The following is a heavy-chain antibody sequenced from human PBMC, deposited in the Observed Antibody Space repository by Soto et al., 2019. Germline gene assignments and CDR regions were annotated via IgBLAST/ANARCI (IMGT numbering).Heavy chain of an antibody. CDR1: GYTFTSYA. CDR3: ARGVMAALDY. Sequence: QVQLVQSGAEVKKPGASVKVSCKASGYTFTSYAMHWVRQAPGQRLEWMGWINAGNGNTKYAQEFQGRVTITRDTPASTAYMELGSVRSEDTAVYYCARGVMAALDYWGQGTLVTVSS. D-gene: IGHD2-8*01. J-gene: IGHJ4*02. V-gene: IGHV1-3*01. CDR2: INAGNGNT.